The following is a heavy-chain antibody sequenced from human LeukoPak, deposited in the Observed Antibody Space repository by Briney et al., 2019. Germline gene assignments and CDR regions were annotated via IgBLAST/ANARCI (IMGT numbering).Heavy chain of an antibody. CDR1: GGSISSSSYY. Sequence: SETLSLTCTVPGGSISSSSYYWGGIRQPPGKGLEWIGSIYYSGSTYYNPSLKSRVTISVDTSKNQFSLKLSSVTAADTAVYYCAREWELLFVWGQGTLVTVSS. CDR2: IYYSGST. V-gene: IGHV4-39*07. J-gene: IGHJ4*02. CDR3: AREWELLFV. D-gene: IGHD1-26*01.